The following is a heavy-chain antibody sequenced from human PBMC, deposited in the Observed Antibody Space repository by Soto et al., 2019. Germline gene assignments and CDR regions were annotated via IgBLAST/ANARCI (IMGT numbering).Heavy chain of an antibody. CDR3: ARASHIVLMVYAPYYFDY. CDR2: IIPIFGTA. J-gene: IGHJ4*02. CDR1: GGTFSSYA. Sequence: QVQLVQSGAEVKKPGSSVKVSCKASGGTFSSYAISWVRQAPGQGLEWMGGIIPIFGTANYAQKFQGRVTITADESTSTAYMELSSLRSEDTAVYYCARASHIVLMVYAPYYFDYWGQGTLVTVS. D-gene: IGHD2-8*01. V-gene: IGHV1-69*01.